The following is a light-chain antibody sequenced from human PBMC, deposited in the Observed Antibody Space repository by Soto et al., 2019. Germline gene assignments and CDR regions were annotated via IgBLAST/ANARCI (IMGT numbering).Light chain of an antibody. CDR3: SSYTSSRAYV. CDR2: EVS. J-gene: IGLJ1*01. CDR1: SSDVGGYNY. Sequence: QSVLTQPASVSGSPGQSITISCTGTSSDVGGYNYVSWYQQQSGKAPKLMIHEVSNRPSGVSNRFSGSKSGNTASLTISGLQAEDEADYYCSSYTSSRAYVFGIGTSHRP. V-gene: IGLV2-14*01.